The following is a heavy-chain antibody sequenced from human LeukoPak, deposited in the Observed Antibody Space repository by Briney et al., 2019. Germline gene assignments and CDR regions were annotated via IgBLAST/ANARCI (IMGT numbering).Heavy chain of an antibody. CDR3: ARGLGSGSYYGS. J-gene: IGHJ5*02. CDR1: GYTFTSYY. D-gene: IGHD3-10*01. CDR2: INPSGSST. Sequence: ASVKVSCKASGYTFTSYYIHWVRQAPGQGLEWMGMINPSGSSTSYAQKFQGRVTMTRDTSTSTVYMEVSSLTSDDTAVYYCARGLGSGSYYGSWGQGTLVTVSS. V-gene: IGHV1-46*01.